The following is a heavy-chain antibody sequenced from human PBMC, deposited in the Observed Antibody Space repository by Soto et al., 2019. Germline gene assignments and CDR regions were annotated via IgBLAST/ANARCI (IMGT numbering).Heavy chain of an antibody. J-gene: IGHJ4*02. CDR3: ARKGPRLEEAFDY. CDR2: IDYRGSA. CDR1: GGSVSSGGSVNSGGYY. D-gene: IGHD3-16*01. V-gene: IGHV4-61*08. Sequence: QVQLQESGPGLVKPSETLSLICSVSGGSVSSGGSVNSGGYYWNWIRQPPGRGLEWIGYIDYRGSANYNPSLKSRVTISVDTSKNQFALRLSSVTAADTAVYYCARKGPRLEEAFDYWGQGTLVTVSS.